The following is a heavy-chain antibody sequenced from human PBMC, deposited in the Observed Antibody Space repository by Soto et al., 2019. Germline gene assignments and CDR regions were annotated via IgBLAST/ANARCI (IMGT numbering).Heavy chain of an antibody. CDR1: GYTFTSYA. D-gene: IGHD2-2*02. CDR3: ARGGDDCSTTRCYMIDY. Sequence: QVQLVQSGAEVKKPGASVMVSCQASGYTFTSYAMHWVRQAPGQRLEWMGWINAGNGYTKYSQKFQGRVTITRDTSASTAYMALSSLRSEDTAVYYCARGGDDCSTTRCYMIDYWGQGPLVTVSS. V-gene: IGHV1-3*01. J-gene: IGHJ4*02. CDR2: INAGNGYT.